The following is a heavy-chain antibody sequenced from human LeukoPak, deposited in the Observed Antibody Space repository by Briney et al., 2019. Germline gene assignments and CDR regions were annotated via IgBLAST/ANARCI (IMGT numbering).Heavy chain of an antibody. CDR2: IYYSGST. CDR1: GCSISSHY. J-gene: IGHJ4*02. Sequence: SETLSLTCTVSGCSISSHYWSWIRQPPGKGLEWIGYIYYSGSTNYNPSLKSRVTISVDTSKNQYSLKLSSVTAADTDMYYCARGDYDFWSGYLDYFDYWGQGTLVTVSS. D-gene: IGHD3-3*01. V-gene: IGHV4-59*11. CDR3: ARGDYDFWSGYLDYFDY.